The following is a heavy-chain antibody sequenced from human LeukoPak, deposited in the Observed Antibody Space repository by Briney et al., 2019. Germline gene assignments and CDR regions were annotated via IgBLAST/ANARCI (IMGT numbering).Heavy chain of an antibody. CDR2: INWNNGSM. CDR1: GFVFNEYA. Sequence: PGGSLRLSCAASGFVFNEYAMHWVRQAPGKGLEWVSGINWNNGSMEYADSVKGRFSISRDNAKNSLFLQMNRLTPEDTALYYCAKDFTGTYYTRFDYWGQGILVTVSS. V-gene: IGHV3-9*01. D-gene: IGHD3-10*01. CDR3: AKDFTGTYYTRFDY. J-gene: IGHJ4*02.